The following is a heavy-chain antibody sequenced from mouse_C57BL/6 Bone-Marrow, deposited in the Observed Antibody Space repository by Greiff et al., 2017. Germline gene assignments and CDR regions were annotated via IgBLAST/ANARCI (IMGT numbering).Heavy chain of an antibody. Sequence: EVQRVESGAELVRPGASVKLSCTASGFNIKDDYMHWVQQRPEQGLEWIGWIDPENGDTEYASKFQGKATITADTYSNTAYLQLSSLTSEDTAVYYCKGYAMDYWGQGTSVTVSS. CDR2: IDPENGDT. CDR1: GFNIKDDY. V-gene: IGHV14-4*01. J-gene: IGHJ4*01. CDR3: KGYAMDY.